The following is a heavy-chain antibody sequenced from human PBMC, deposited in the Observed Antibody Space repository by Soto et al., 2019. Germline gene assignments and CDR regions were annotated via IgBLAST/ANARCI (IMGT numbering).Heavy chain of an antibody. CDR1: GGSFSCYY. CDR3: ARDQAVATYYYYYYGMDV. CDR2: INHSGST. J-gene: IGHJ6*02. Sequence: XGTRSLTCAVYGGSFSCYYWSWMRQPPGKGLEWIGEINHSGSTNYNPSLKSRVTISVDTSKNQFSLKLSSVTAAGTAVYYCARDQAVATYYYYYYGMDVWGQGTTVIVSS. D-gene: IGHD6-19*01. V-gene: IGHV4-34*01.